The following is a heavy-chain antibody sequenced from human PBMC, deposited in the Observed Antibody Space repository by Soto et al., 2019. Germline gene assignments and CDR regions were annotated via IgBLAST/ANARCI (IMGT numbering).Heavy chain of an antibody. V-gene: IGHV1-24*01. D-gene: IGHD3-3*01. CDR2: FDPEDGET. J-gene: IGHJ4*02. CDR1: GYTLTELS. Sequence: ASVKVSCKVSGYTLTELSMHWVRQAPGKGLEWMGGFDPEDGETIYAQKFQGRVTMTEDTSTDTAYMELSSLRSEDTAVYYCVSSDDFWSGYPYSCGQGTLVTVS. CDR3: VSSDDFWSGYPYS.